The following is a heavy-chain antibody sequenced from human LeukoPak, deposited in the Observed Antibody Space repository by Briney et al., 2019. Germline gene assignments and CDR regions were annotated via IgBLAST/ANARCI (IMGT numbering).Heavy chain of an antibody. J-gene: IGHJ4*02. CDR2: INIDSITV. Sequence: GGSLRLSRAASGFPLSIYSINWVRQAPGKGLEWVSYINIDSITVNYADSVKGRFTISRDNAKNSPYLQMNSMRAEDTAVYYCSTAKFNNWGQGSLVTVSS. CDR1: GFPLSIYS. V-gene: IGHV3-48*01. CDR3: STAKFNN.